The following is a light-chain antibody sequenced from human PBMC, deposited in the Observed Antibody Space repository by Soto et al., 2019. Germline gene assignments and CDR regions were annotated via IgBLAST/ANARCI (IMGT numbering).Light chain of an antibody. V-gene: IGLV2-14*01. CDR2: EVS. J-gene: IGLJ1*01. CDR1: SSDVGGYNY. Sequence: QSVLTQPASVSGSPGQSITISCTGTSSDVGGYNYVSWYQQHPGKAPKLMIYEVSNRPSGVSNRLSGSKSGNTASLTISGLQAEGEADYYYQSYDSTLSARYGFGTGTKGTVL. CDR3: QSYDSTLSARYG.